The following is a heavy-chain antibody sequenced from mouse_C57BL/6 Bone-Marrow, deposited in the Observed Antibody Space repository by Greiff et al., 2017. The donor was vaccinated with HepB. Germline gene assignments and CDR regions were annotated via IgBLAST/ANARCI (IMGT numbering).Heavy chain of an antibody. J-gene: IGHJ2*01. D-gene: IGHD1-1*01. CDR1: GYSITSGYY. CDR3: ARDTTVVLDY. CDR2: ISYDGSN. Sequence: EVQVVESGPGLVKPSQSLSLTCSVTGYSITSGYYWHWIRQFPGNKLEWMGYISYDGSNNYNPSLKNRISITRDTSKNQFFLKLNSVTTEDTATYYCARDTTVVLDYWGQGTTLTVSS. V-gene: IGHV3-6*01.